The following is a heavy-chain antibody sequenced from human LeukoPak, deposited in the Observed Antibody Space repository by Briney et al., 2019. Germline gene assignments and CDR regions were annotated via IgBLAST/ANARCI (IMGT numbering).Heavy chain of an antibody. Sequence: GGSLRLSCAASGFTFSSYAMSWVRQAPGKGLEWVSAISGSGGGTYYADSVKGRFTISRDNSKNTLYLQMNSLRAEDTAVYYCAYARGGPYSTFDAFDIWGQGTMVTVSS. CDR3: AYARGGPYSTFDAFDI. J-gene: IGHJ3*02. CDR2: ISGSGGGT. CDR1: GFTFSSYA. D-gene: IGHD6-13*01. V-gene: IGHV3-23*01.